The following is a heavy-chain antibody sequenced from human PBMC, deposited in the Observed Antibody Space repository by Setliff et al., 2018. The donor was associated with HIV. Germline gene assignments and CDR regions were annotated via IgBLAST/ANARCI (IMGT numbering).Heavy chain of an antibody. Sequence: GGSLRLSCTASGFTFGDYGMSWVRQAPGKGLEWVGFIRSKAYRETTEYAASVKGRFTISRDDSKSIAYLQMNSLKTEDTAIYYCNTYYGSGSYYYYYYYMDVWGKGTTVTVSS. CDR1: GFTFGDYG. CDR2: IRSKAYRETT. J-gene: IGHJ6*03. V-gene: IGHV3-49*04. CDR3: NTYYGSGSYYYYYYYMDV. D-gene: IGHD3-10*01.